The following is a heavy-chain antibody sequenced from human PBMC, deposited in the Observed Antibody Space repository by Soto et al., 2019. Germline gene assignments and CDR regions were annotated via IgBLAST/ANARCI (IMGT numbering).Heavy chain of an antibody. Sequence: SETLSLTCTVSGGSISSDYWSWIRQPPGKGLEWIGYIYYSGTTNYNPSLKSRVSISVDTSENQFSLKLTSVTAADTAVYYWAFSRPVYVSFLRWGGGSLLTVSS. D-gene: IGHD3-16*01. CDR2: IYYSGTT. CDR1: GGSISSDY. CDR3: AFSRPVYVSFLR. V-gene: IGHV4-59*08. J-gene: IGHJ4*02.